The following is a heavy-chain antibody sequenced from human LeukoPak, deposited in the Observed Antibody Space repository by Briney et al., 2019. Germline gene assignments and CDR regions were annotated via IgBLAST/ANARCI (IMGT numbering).Heavy chain of an antibody. D-gene: IGHD6-13*01. CDR2: IYHSAST. Sequence: PSETLSLTCAVSGGSISSSNWWSWVRQPPGKGLEWIGEIYHSASTNHNPSLKSRITISVDKSKNQFSLKLSSVTAADTAVYYCARKTAAGTYYFDYWGQGILVTVSS. V-gene: IGHV4-4*02. J-gene: IGHJ4*02. CDR3: ARKTAAGTYYFDY. CDR1: GGSISSSNW.